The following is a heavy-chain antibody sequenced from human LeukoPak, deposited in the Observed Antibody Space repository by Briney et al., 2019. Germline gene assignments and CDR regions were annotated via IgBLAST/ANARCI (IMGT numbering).Heavy chain of an antibody. CDR3: ARSRGYGSERPLWC. J-gene: IGHJ4*02. Sequence: GGSLRLSCAASGFTFSSYWMHWVRQAPGKGLVWVLRINSDGSSTSYADSVKGRFTISRDNAKNTLYLQMNSLRAEDTAVDYCARSRGYGSERPLWCWGQGTLVTVSS. CDR1: GFTFSSYW. CDR2: INSDGSST. D-gene: IGHD3-10*01. V-gene: IGHV3-74*01.